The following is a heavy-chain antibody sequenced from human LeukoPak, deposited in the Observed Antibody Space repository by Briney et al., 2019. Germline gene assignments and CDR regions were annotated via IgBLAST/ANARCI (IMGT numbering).Heavy chain of an antibody. CDR2: IHYSGGT. Sequence: PSETLSLTCAVYGGSFSGYYWSWIRQPPGKGLEWIGYIHYSGGTNYNPSLKSRVTISVDTSKSQFSLKLSSVTAADTAFYYCARGDGSSRIDYWGQGTLVTVSS. D-gene: IGHD1-26*01. J-gene: IGHJ4*02. CDR1: GGSFSGYY. CDR3: ARGDGSSRIDY. V-gene: IGHV4-59*01.